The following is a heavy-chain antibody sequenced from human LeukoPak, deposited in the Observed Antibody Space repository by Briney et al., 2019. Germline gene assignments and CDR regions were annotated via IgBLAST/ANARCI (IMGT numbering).Heavy chain of an antibody. J-gene: IGHJ5*02. V-gene: IGHV1-69*05. Sequence: SVKVSCKASGGTFSSYAISWVRQAPGQGLEWMGRIILIFGTANYAQKFQGRVTITTDESTSTAYMELSSLRSEDTAVYYCAAGGYCSGGSCYPFDPWGQGTLVTVSS. D-gene: IGHD2-15*01. CDR2: IILIFGTA. CDR3: AAGGYCSGGSCYPFDP. CDR1: GGTFSSYA.